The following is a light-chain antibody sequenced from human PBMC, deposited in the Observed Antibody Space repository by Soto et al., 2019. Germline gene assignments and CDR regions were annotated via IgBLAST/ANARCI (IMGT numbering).Light chain of an antibody. Sequence: DIQMTQSPSTLSASVGDRVTITCRASPSISSWLAWYQQKPGKAPKLLIYDASRVESGVPSRFCDSGSATEFTLTISSLQPDDLATYCCQQYKSYPFTFGPGTKVDIK. CDR3: QQYKSYPFT. CDR2: DAS. CDR1: PSISSW. V-gene: IGKV1-5*01. J-gene: IGKJ3*01.